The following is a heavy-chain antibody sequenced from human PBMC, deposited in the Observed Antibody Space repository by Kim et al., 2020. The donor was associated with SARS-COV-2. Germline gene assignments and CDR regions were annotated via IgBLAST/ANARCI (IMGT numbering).Heavy chain of an antibody. CDR3: TRDFGWEQLVPFLGRHETSFDY. CDR2: IRSKAYGGTT. D-gene: IGHD6-6*01. Sequence: GGSLRLSCTASGFTFGDYAMSWFRQAPGKGLEWVGFIRSKAYGGTTEYAASVKGRFTISRDDSKSIAYLQMNSLKTEDTAVYYCTRDFGWEQLVPFLGRHETSFDYWGQGTLVTVSS. V-gene: IGHV3-49*03. J-gene: IGHJ4*02. CDR1: GFTFGDYA.